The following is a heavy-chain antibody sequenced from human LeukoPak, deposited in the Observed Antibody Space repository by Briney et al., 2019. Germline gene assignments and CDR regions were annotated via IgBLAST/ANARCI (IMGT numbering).Heavy chain of an antibody. J-gene: IGHJ4*02. CDR3: ARVGYSYGTTYHY. CDR1: GYTFTSYD. V-gene: IGHV1-8*01. CDR2: MNPNSGNT. Sequence: ASVKASCKASGYTFTSYDINWLRQATGQGLEWMGWMNPNSGNTGYAQKFQGRVTMTRNSSISTAYMELSSLRSEDTAVYYCARVGYSYGTTYHYWGQGTLVTVSS. D-gene: IGHD5-18*01.